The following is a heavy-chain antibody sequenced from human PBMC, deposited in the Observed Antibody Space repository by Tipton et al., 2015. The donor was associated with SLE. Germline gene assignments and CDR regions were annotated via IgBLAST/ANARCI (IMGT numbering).Heavy chain of an antibody. D-gene: IGHD3/OR15-3a*01. CDR2: IYYSGST. CDR3: ARMDYRSAFDI. Sequence: TLSLTCTVSGGSISSYYWSWIRQPPGKGLEWIGYIYYSGSTNYNPSLKSRVTISVDTSKNQFSLKLSSVTAAGTAVYYCARMDYRSAFDIWGQGTMVTVSS. CDR1: GGSISSYY. J-gene: IGHJ3*02. V-gene: IGHV4-59*01.